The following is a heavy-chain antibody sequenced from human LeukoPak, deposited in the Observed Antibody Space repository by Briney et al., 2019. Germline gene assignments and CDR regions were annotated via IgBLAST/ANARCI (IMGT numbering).Heavy chain of an antibody. D-gene: IGHD4-17*01. CDR2: ISHSGST. CDR3: AGDYGDYYFDY. Sequence: SETLSLTCAVYGESFSGYYWSWIRQPPGKGLEWIGEISHSGSTNYNPSLKSRVTVSVDTSKNQFSLKLSSVTAADTAVYFCAGDYGDYYFDYWGQGTLVTVSS. J-gene: IGHJ4*02. CDR1: GESFSGYY. V-gene: IGHV4-34*01.